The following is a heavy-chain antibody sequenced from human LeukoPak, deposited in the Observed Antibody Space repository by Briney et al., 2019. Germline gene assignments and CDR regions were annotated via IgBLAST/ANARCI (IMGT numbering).Heavy chain of an antibody. D-gene: IGHD6-19*01. Sequence: GGSLRLSCAASGFTVSSNYMSWVRQAPGKGLEWVSVIYSGGSTYYADSVKGRFTISRDNSKNTLYLQMNNLRAEDTAVYYCAADPEYTSGAWGQGTLVTVSS. CDR3: AADPEYTSGA. CDR1: GFTVSSNY. J-gene: IGHJ5*02. CDR2: IYSGGST. V-gene: IGHV3-53*01.